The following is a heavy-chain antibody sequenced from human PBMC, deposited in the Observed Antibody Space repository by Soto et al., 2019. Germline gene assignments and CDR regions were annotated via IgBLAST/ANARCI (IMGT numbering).Heavy chain of an antibody. J-gene: IGHJ4*02. Sequence: GESLKISCAASGFTFSSYGMHWVRQAPGKGLEGVAVIWYDGSNKYYADSVKGRFTISRDNSKNKPYLQMNSLRAEDTAVYYCARDQYSGYEVSSGWYGNWGQGTLVTVSS. CDR3: ARDQYSGYEVSSGWYGN. V-gene: IGHV3-33*01. D-gene: IGHD6-19*01. CDR1: GFTFSSYG. CDR2: IWYDGSNK.